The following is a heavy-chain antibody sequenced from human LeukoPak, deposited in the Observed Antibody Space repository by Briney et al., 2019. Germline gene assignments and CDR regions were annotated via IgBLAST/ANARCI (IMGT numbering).Heavy chain of an antibody. CDR3: ARVLRFLEWSGRMDA. V-gene: IGHV4-30-4*08. CDR2: IYYSVST. Sequence: PSQTLSLTCTVSGGSISSGDYYWSWIRQPPRKGLEWSGYIYYSVSTYYNPSLKSRVNISVATSQPQFYLTLSSVTAADTAVYYCARVLRFLEWSGRMDAWGKGTPVTVSS. CDR1: GGSISSGDYY. D-gene: IGHD3-3*01. J-gene: IGHJ6*04.